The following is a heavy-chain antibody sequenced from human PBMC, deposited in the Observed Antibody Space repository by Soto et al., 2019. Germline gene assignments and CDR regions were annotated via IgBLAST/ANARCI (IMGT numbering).Heavy chain of an antibody. D-gene: IGHD1-26*01. V-gene: IGHV4-31*03. CDR3: AILRVRESWFDP. CDR1: GGSISSGGYY. CDR2: IYYSGST. J-gene: IGHJ5*02. Sequence: QVQLQESGPGLVKPSQTLSLTCTVSGGSISSGGYYWSWIRQHPGKGLEWIGYIYYSGSTYYNPSLKSRATMSVDTSKHQFSLKLSSVTAADTAVYYCAILRVRESWFDPLGQGTLVTVSS.